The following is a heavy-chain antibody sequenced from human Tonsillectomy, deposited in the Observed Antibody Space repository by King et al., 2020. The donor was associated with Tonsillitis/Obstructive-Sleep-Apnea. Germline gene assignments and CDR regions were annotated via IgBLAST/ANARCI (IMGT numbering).Heavy chain of an antibody. Sequence: QLVQSGVAVKKPGESLKIYCKGSGYSFTSYWIGWVRQMPAKVLEWMGIIYHRYSDTRYSPSFQSQFTISADKSISTAYLQWSSWKASDTAMYYCARIEPKIRSYMNWGQGTLVTVSS. J-gene: IGHJ4*02. D-gene: IGHD1-26*01. CDR1: GYSFTSYW. CDR3: ARIEPKIRSYMN. V-gene: IGHV5-51*01. CDR2: IYHRYSDT.